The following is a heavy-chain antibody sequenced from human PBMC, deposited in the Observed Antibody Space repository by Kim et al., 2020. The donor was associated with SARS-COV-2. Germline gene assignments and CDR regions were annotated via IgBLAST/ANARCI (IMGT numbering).Heavy chain of an antibody. D-gene: IGHD7-27*01. Sequence: SSDTHYADTVMGRFTITRDNAKNSLYLQMSSLRAEDTAVYYCTSYTGDASYWGQGTLVTVSS. V-gene: IGHV3-11*03. CDR2: SSDT. CDR3: TSYTGDASY. J-gene: IGHJ4*02.